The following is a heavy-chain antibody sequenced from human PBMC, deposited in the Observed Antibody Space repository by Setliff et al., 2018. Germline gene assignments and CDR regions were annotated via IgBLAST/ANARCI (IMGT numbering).Heavy chain of an antibody. CDR1: GGSISSHY. J-gene: IGHJ3*01. CDR3: ARDRGYCSSTACYPYIPGLDV. Sequence: SETLSLTCTVSGGSISSHYWSWVRQPPGKGLEWIGYIYYSGSTTYNPSLKSRVTISVDTPKNQLSLKLSSVTAADTAVYYCARDRGYCSSTACYPYIPGLDVWGQGTMVTV. V-gene: IGHV4-59*11. CDR2: IYYSGST. D-gene: IGHD2-2*01.